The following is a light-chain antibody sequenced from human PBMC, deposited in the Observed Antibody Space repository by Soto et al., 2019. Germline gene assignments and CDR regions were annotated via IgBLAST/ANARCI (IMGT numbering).Light chain of an antibody. CDR1: QDISNL. V-gene: IGKV1-33*01. CDR2: DAS. CDR3: QQSYSGPLT. Sequence: DIQMTQAPSSLSASVGDRVTITCQASQDISNLLNWYQQKPGKAPRLLIYDASNLETGVPSRFSGSGSGTDFTFTISSLQPEDFATYYCQQSYSGPLTFGGGTKVDIK. J-gene: IGKJ4*01.